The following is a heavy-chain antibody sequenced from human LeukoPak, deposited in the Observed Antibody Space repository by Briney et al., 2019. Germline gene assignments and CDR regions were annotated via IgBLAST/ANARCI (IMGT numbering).Heavy chain of an antibody. CDR2: IYSGGST. CDR1: GFTVSSNY. V-gene: IGHV3-53*04. Sequence: GGSLRLSCAASGFTVSSNYMSWVRQAPGKGLEWVSVIYSGGSTYYADSVKGRFTISRHNSKNTLYLQTNSLRAEDTAVYYCARATHYYYDSSGYLNGGYYFDYWGQGTLVTVSS. J-gene: IGHJ4*02. D-gene: IGHD3-22*01. CDR3: ARATHYYYDSSGYLNGGYYFDY.